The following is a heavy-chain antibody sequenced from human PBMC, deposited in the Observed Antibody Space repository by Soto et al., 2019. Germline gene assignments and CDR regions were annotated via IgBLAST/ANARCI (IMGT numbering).Heavy chain of an antibody. CDR3: AKASSSWYLNWFDP. V-gene: IGHV3-23*01. D-gene: IGHD6-13*01. Sequence: GGSLRLSCAASGFTFSSYAMSWVRQAPGKGLEWVSAISGSGGSTYYADSVKGRFTISRDNSKNTLYLQMKGLRAEDTAVYYCAKASSSWYLNWFDPWGKGTLVTVSS. CDR2: ISGSGGST. CDR1: GFTFSSYA. J-gene: IGHJ5*02.